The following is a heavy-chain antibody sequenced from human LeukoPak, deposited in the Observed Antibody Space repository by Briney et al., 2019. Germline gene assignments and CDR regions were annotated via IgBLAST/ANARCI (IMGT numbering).Heavy chain of an antibody. CDR3: ARETNYDTLTGHKNGYYFDY. J-gene: IGHJ4*02. D-gene: IGHD3-9*01. CDR2: IYYIGSS. CDR1: GGSISNYY. V-gene: IGHV4-59*01. Sequence: SETLSLTCTVSGGSISNYYWSWIRQPPGKGLEGIGYIYYIGSSSNYNPSLKSRVTISVDTSKNQFSLKLSSVTAADTAVYYCARETNYDTLTGHKNGYYFDYWGQGTLVTVSS.